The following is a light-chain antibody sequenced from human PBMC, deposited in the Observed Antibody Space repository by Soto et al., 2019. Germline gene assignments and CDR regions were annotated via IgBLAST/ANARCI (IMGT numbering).Light chain of an antibody. CDR2: DAS. CDR3: QQYNSYLFT. J-gene: IGKJ3*01. CDR1: QSISSW. V-gene: IGKV1-5*01. Sequence: DIKITQSHSTLSASVGDRVTITCRASQSISSWLAWYQQKPGKAPKLLIYDASSLESWVPSRFSGSGSGTEFTLTISSLQPDDFATYYCQQYNSYLFTFGPGTKVDI.